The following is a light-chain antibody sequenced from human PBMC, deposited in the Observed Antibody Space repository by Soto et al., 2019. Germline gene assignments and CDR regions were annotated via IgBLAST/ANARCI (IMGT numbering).Light chain of an antibody. Sequence: ILVAQSPGTLPVSTGERATIYCRASHSVTSSYLAWYQQKPGQAPRLLIYDASNRATGIPARFSGSGSGTDFTLTISSLEPEDFAVYYCQQRRNWPLAFGGGAEVDI. CDR2: DAS. CDR1: HSVTSSY. J-gene: IGKJ4*01. V-gene: IGKV3-11*01. CDR3: QQRRNWPLA.